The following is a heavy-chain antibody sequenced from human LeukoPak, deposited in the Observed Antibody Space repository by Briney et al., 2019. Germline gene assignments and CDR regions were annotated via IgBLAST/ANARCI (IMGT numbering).Heavy chain of an antibody. CDR1: GFTFSDYY. J-gene: IGHJ4*02. D-gene: IGHD6-13*01. V-gene: IGHV3-11*04. CDR3: ASSSWYALDY. Sequence: GGSLRLSCAASGFTFSDYYMSWIRQAPGKGLEWVSYISSSGSTIYYADSVKGRFTISGDNAKNSLYLQMNSLRAEDTAIYYCASSSWYALDYWGQGTLVTVSS. CDR2: ISSSGSTI.